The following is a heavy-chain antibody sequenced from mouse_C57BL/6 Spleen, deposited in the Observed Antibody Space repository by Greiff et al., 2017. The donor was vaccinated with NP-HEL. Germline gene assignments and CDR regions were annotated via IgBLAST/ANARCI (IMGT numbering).Heavy chain of an antibody. D-gene: IGHD1-1*01. CDR2: INPNYGTT. CDR1: GYSFTDYY. Sequence: EVQLQQSGPELVKPGASVKISCKASGYSFTDYYMNWVKQSHGQSLEWIGVINPNYGTTSYNQKFKGKATLTVDQSSSTAYMQLNSLTSEDSAVYYCAREDYYGSSSFDYWGQGTTLTVSS. CDR3: AREDYYGSSSFDY. V-gene: IGHV1-39*01. J-gene: IGHJ2*01.